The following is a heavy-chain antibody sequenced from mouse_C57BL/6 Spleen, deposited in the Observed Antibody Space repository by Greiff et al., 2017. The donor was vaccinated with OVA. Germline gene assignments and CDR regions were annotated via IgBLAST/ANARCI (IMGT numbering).Heavy chain of an antibody. Sequence: QVQLQQPGAELVKPGASVKMSCKASGYTFTSYWITWVKQRPGQGLEWIGDIYPGSGSTNYNEKFKSKATLTVDTSSSTAYMQLSSLTSEDSAVYYCARANDYSAWFAYWGQGTLVTVSA. CDR2: IYPGSGST. CDR1: GYTFTSYW. V-gene: IGHV1-55*01. CDR3: ARANDYSAWFAY. D-gene: IGHD2-4*01. J-gene: IGHJ3*01.